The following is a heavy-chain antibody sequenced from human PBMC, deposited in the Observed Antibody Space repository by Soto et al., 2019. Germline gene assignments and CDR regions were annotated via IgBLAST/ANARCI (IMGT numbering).Heavy chain of an antibody. CDR1: GFPFSSYA. J-gene: IGHJ6*02. D-gene: IGHD6-13*01. CDR3: AKSAAERWYYYGMDV. CDR2: ISGSGGST. Sequence: GGSLRLSCAASGFPFSSYAMSWVRQAPGKGLEWVSAISGSGGSTYYADSVKGRFTISRDNSKNTLYLQMNSLRAEDTAVYYCAKSAAERWYYYGMDVWGQGTTVTVSS. V-gene: IGHV3-23*01.